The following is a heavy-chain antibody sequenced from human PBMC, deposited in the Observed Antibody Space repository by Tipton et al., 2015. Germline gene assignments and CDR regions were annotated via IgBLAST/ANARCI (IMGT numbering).Heavy chain of an antibody. CDR3: ARLVGVGSYYFDY. Sequence: LSLTCTVSSDSISKYYWSWIRQPPGKELEWVSVIYSGGSTYYADSVKGRFTISRDNPKNTLYLQMNSLRAEDTAVYYCARLVGVGSYYFDYWGQGTLVTVSS. CDR2: IYSGGST. CDR1: SDSISKYY. V-gene: IGHV3-53*01. D-gene: IGHD2-15*01. J-gene: IGHJ4*02.